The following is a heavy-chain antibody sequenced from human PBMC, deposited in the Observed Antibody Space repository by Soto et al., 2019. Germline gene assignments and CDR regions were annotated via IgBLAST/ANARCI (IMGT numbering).Heavy chain of an antibody. D-gene: IGHD3-16*02. J-gene: IGHJ3*02. CDR2: IHHSGSA. Sequence: QVQLQESGPGLVKPSGTLSLTCAVSSGSISSSNWWTWVRQPPAKGLEWIGEIHHSGSANYNPSLKGRVTMSVDKSKNQFSLRVSCMTAADEGVYDCARNRAERAFAMWGQGTMVTVSS. CDR3: ARNRAERAFAM. CDR1: SGSISSSNW. V-gene: IGHV4-4*02.